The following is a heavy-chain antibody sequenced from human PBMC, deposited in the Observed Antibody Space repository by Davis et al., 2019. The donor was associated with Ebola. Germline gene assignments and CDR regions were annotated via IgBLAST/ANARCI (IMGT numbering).Heavy chain of an antibody. CDR3: ARSGQQLVGYFQH. CDR2: INPSGGST. D-gene: IGHD6-13*01. J-gene: IGHJ1*01. V-gene: IGHV1-46*01. Sequence: AASVKVSCKASGYTFTSYYMHWVRQAPGQGLEWMGIINPSGGSTSYAQKFQGRVTMTRDTSTSTVYMELSSLRSEDTAEYYCARSGQQLVGYFQHWGQGTLVTVSS. CDR1: GYTFTSYY.